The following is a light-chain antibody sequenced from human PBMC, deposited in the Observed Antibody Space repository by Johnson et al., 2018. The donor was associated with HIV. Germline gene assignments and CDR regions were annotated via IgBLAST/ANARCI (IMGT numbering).Light chain of an antibody. V-gene: IGLV1-51*01. CDR2: DNN. CDR3: GTWDSGLSGGV. J-gene: IGLJ1*01. Sequence: QAVLTQPPSVSAAPGQKVTISCSGSSSNIGNNYVSWYQQVPGTAPKLLIYDNNKRPSGIPDRFSGSKSGTSATLDISGLQTGDEADYYCGTWDSGLSGGVFGTGTQVTVL. CDR1: SSNIGNNY.